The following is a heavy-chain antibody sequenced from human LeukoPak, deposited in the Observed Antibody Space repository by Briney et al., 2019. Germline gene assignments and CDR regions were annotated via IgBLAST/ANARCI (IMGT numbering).Heavy chain of an antibody. CDR2: ISGSGDST. D-gene: IGHD5-18*01. Sequence: GGSLRLSCAASGFTFSSYVMSWVRQAPGKGLEWVSLISGSGDSTYYADPVKGRFTISRDNSKNTLHLQMNSLSAEDTAVYYCAKGQGYSYGDSTDYWGQGTLVTVSS. J-gene: IGHJ4*02. CDR3: AKGQGYSYGDSTDY. CDR1: GFTFSSYV. V-gene: IGHV3-23*01.